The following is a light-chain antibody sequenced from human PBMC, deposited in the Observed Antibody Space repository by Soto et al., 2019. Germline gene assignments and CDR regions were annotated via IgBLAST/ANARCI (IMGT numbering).Light chain of an antibody. J-gene: IGLJ2*01. CDR3: QEWDSTLDQWI. Sequence: SYELTQPPSVSVAPGQTATITCGGSNIGSKSVHWYQQRPGQAPVLVVYDDRDRPSGIPDRFSDSNSGNTATLTISRVEVGDEADYHCQEWDSTLDQWIFGGGTKLTVL. V-gene: IGLV3-21*02. CDR1: NIGSKS. CDR2: DDR.